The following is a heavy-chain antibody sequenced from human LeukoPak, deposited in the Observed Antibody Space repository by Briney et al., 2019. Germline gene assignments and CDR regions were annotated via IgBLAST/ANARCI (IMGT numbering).Heavy chain of an antibody. CDR3: AATWIQLWLLHWFDP. J-gene: IGHJ5*02. V-gene: IGHV4-39*06. CDR1: GDSISSSSYY. CDR2: IYYSGST. Sequence: SETLSLTCTVSGDSISSSSYYWGWIRQPPGKGLEWIGSIYYSGSTYYNPSLKSRVTISVDTSKNQFPLKLSSVTAADTAVYYCAATWIQLWLLHWFDPWGQGTLVTVSS. D-gene: IGHD5-18*01.